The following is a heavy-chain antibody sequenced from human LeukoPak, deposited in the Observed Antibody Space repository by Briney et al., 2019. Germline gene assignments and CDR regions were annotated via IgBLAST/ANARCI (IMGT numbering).Heavy chain of an antibody. CDR3: ANGIPCSSTSCPLIY. V-gene: IGHV3-23*01. CDR1: GFTFSSYA. J-gene: IGHJ4*02. CDR2: ISGSGGST. D-gene: IGHD2-2*01. Sequence: GGSLRLSCAASGFTFSSYAMSWVRQAPGKGLEWVSAISGSGGSTYYADSVKGRFTISRDNSKNTLYLQMDSLRAEYTAVYYCANGIPCSSTSCPLIYWGQGTLVTVSS.